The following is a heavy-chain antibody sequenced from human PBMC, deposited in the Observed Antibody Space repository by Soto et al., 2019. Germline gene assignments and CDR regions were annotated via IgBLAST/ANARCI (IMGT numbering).Heavy chain of an antibody. CDR2: IIPILGIA. D-gene: IGHD4-17*01. CDR1: GGFESSS. Sequence: GGFESSSRSCARQAPGQGLEWMGRIIPILGIANYAQKFQGRVTITADKSTSTAYMELSSLRSEDTAVYYCNYGDFSRIDYWGQGTLVTVSS. J-gene: IGHJ4*02. CDR3: NYGDFSRIDY. V-gene: IGHV1-69*02.